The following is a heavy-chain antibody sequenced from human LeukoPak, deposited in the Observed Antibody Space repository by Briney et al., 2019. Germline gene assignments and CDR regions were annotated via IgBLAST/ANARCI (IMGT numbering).Heavy chain of an antibody. Sequence: GGSLRLSCAASGFTFSSYGMHWVRQAPGKGLEWVSAISGSGGSTYYADSVKGRFTISRDNSKNTLYLQMNSLRAEDTAVYYCAKDSKGYDFWSGYSPGYWGQGTLVTVSS. D-gene: IGHD3-3*01. CDR3: AKDSKGYDFWSGYSPGY. CDR2: ISGSGGST. J-gene: IGHJ4*02. V-gene: IGHV3-23*01. CDR1: GFTFSSYG.